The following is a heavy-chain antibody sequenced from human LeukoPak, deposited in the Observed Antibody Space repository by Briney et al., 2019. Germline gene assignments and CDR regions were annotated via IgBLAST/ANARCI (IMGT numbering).Heavy chain of an antibody. CDR1: GGSISSGSYY. J-gene: IGHJ4*02. D-gene: IGHD7-27*01. Sequence: SETLSLTCTVSGGSISSGSYYWSWIRQPAGKGLEWIGRIYTSGSTNYNPSLKSRVTISVDTSKNQFSLKLSSVTAADTAVYYCARSQGLGIEDYWGQGTLVTVSS. CDR3: ARSQGLGIEDY. V-gene: IGHV4-61*02. CDR2: IYTSGST.